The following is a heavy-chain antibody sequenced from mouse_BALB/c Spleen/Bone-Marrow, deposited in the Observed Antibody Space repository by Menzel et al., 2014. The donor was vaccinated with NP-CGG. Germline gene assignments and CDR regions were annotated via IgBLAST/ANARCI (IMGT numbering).Heavy chain of an antibody. CDR1: GFNIKDTY. V-gene: IGHV14-3*02. CDR3: ARVYPNAMDY. D-gene: IGHD2-1*01. Sequence: VQLKQSGAELVKPGASAKLSCTASGFNIKDTYMHWVKQRPEQGLEWIGRIDPANGNTKYDPKFQGKATITADTSSNTAYLQLSSLTSEDTAVYYCARVYPNAMDYWGQGTSVTVSS. J-gene: IGHJ4*01. CDR2: IDPANGNT.